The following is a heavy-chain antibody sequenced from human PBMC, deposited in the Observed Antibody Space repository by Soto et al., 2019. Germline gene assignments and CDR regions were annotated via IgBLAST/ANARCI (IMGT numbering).Heavy chain of an antibody. V-gene: IGHV3-33*01. D-gene: IGHD2-15*01. CDR1: GFTFSSYG. CDR3: ARDLMSCSGGSCYDFDY. J-gene: IGHJ4*02. CDR2: IWYDGSNK. Sequence: GGSLRLSCAASGFTFSSYGMHWVRQAPGKGLEWVAVIWYDGSNKYYADSVKGRFTISRDNSKNTLYLQMNSLRAEDTAVYYCARDLMSCSGGSCYDFDYWGQGTLVTVSS.